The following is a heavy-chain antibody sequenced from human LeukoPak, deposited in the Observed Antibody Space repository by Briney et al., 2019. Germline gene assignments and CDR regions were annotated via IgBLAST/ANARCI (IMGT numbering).Heavy chain of an antibody. J-gene: IGHJ4*02. CDR2: ISTNPNYI. D-gene: IGHD3-16*01. CDR1: ESTFSYYS. CDR3: AGNWGSSDF. Sequence: PGGSLRLSCAASESTFSYYSMTWVRQAPGKGLEWVSSISTNPNYIYYADSVKGRFTISRDNAKNSLYLQMNSPRAEDTAVYYCAGNWGSSDFWGQGTLVTVSS. V-gene: IGHV3-21*01.